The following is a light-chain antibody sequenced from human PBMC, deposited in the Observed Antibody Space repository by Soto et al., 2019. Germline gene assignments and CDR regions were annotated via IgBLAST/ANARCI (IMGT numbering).Light chain of an antibody. CDR2: DAS. CDR3: QQFHSFPIT. V-gene: IGKV1-5*01. Sequence: DIQMTQSPSTLSASAGDRVTITCRASQSITIWLAWYQQKPGKAPKLLIYDASTLESGGPSRFSGSGSGTEFTLTINSLQPDDFATYYCQQFHSFPITFGQGTRLEIK. J-gene: IGKJ5*01. CDR1: QSITIW.